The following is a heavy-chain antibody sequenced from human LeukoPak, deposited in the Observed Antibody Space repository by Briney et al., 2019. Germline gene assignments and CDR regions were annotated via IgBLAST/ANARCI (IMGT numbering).Heavy chain of an antibody. D-gene: IGHD1-26*01. J-gene: IGHJ4*02. Sequence: PSETLSLTCTVSGGSISSSSYYWGWIRQPPGKGLERIGSIYYSGSTYYNPSLKSRVTISVDTSKNQFSLKLSSVTAADTAVYYCARLYSGTYDDYWGQGTLVTVSS. CDR1: GGSISSSSYY. CDR3: ARLYSGTYDDY. V-gene: IGHV4-39*01. CDR2: IYYSGST.